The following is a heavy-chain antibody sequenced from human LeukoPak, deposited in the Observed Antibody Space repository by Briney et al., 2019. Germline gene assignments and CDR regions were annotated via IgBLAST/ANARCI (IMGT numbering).Heavy chain of an antibody. Sequence: GASVKVSCKASGYTFTGYYMHWVRQAPGQGLEWMGWINPNSGGTNYAQKFQGGVTMTRDTSISTAYMELSRLRSDDTAVYYCARFRRITIFGVVTANLDYYYYYGMDVWGQGTTVTVSS. CDR3: ARFRRITIFGVVTANLDYYYYYGMDV. CDR1: GYTFTGYY. J-gene: IGHJ6*02. V-gene: IGHV1-2*02. D-gene: IGHD3-3*01. CDR2: INPNSGGT.